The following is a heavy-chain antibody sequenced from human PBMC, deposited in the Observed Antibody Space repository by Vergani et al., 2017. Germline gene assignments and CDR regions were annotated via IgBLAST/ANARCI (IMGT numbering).Heavy chain of an antibody. CDR2: ISSSSSYI. Sequence: EVQLVESGGGLVKPGGSLRLSCAASGFTFSSYSMNWVRQAPGKGLEWVSSISSSSSYIYYADSVKGRFTISRDNAKNSLYLQMNSLRAEDTAVYYCARAIRSGCWSGHDYWGKGTMVTVSS. V-gene: IGHV3-21*01. CDR1: GFTFSSYS. J-gene: IGHJ4*02. D-gene: IGHD3-3*01. CDR3: ARAIRSGCWSGHDY.